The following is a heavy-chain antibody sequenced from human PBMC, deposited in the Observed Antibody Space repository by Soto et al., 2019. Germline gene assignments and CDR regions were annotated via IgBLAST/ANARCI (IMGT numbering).Heavy chain of an antibody. J-gene: IGHJ4*02. V-gene: IGHV1-2*02. CDR1: GHTFSDSS. CDR2: INLNNGDT. Sequence: ASVKVSCKASGHTFSDSSMHWVRQAPGQGHEWMGWINLNNGDTNYAQKFQGRITMTWDKSINTAYMELTRLKSDDTAMYFCARDLGGYDLYGPDSWGQGTLVTVSS. CDR3: ARDLGGYDLYGPDS. D-gene: IGHD5-12*01.